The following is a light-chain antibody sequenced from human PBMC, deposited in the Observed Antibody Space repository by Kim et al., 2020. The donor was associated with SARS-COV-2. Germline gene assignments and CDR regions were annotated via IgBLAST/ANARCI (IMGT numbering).Light chain of an antibody. CDR3: QQYGSSPLT. Sequence: LSPGESATLYGRASHSVSNCYLAWYQQNPGQAPRLLIYGASSRATGIPVRFSGSGSGTDFTFSISRLEPEDFAVYYCQQYGSSPLTFGGGTKVEI. J-gene: IGKJ4*01. CDR2: GAS. CDR1: HSVSNCY. V-gene: IGKV3-20*01.